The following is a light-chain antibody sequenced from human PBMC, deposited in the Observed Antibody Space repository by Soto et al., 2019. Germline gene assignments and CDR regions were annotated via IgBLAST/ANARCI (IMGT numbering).Light chain of an antibody. CDR2: EVS. Sequence: QSALTQPASVSGSPGQSITISCTGTSSNVGAYNYVSWYQQHPGKAPKLMIYEVSNRPSGVSNRFSGSKSGNTASLTISGLQAEDEGDYYCSSYTSGSTYVFGGGTKLTVL. CDR1: SSNVGAYNY. J-gene: IGLJ3*02. CDR3: SSYTSGSTYV. V-gene: IGLV2-14*01.